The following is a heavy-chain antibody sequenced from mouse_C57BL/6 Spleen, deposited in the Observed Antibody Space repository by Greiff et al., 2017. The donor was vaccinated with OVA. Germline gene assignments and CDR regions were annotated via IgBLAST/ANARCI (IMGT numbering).Heavy chain of an antibody. V-gene: IGHV14-4*01. CDR3: TTHYYGSSS. CDR1: GFNIKDDY. J-gene: IGHJ3*01. CDR2: IDPENGDT. D-gene: IGHD1-1*01. Sequence: DVKLQESGAELVRPGASVKLSCTASGFNIKDDYMHWVKQRPEQGLEWIGWIDPENGDTEYASKFQGKATITADTSSNTAYLQLSSLTSEDTAVYYCTTHYYGSSSWGQGTLVTVSA.